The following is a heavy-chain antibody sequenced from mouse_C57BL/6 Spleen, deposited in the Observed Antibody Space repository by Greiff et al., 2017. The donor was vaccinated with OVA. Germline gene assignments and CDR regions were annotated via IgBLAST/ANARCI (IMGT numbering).Heavy chain of an antibody. CDR3: TRWANWEGVYFDY. V-gene: IGHV1-5*01. CDR1: GYTFTSYW. J-gene: IGHJ2*01. CDR2: IYPGNRDT. D-gene: IGHD4-1*01. Sequence: SGTVLARPGASVKMSCKTSGYTFTSYWMHWVKQRPGQGLEWIGAIYPGNRDTSYNQKFKGKAKLTAVTSASTAYRELSSLTNEDSAVYYCTRWANWEGVYFDYWGQGTTLTVSS.